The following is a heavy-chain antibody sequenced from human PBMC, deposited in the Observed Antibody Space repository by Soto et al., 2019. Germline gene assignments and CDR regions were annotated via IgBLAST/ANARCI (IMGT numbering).Heavy chain of an antibody. D-gene: IGHD3-9*01. CDR1: GFTFSSYA. V-gene: IGHV3-23*01. CDR2: ISGSGGST. Sequence: QPGGSLRLSCAASGFTFSSYAMSWVRQAPGKGLEWVSAISGSGGSTYYADSVKGRFTISRDNSKNTLYLQMNSLRAEDTAVYYCAKDQGADDILTGYYGDGWFDPWGQGTLVTVSS. J-gene: IGHJ5*02. CDR3: AKDQGADDILTGYYGDGWFDP.